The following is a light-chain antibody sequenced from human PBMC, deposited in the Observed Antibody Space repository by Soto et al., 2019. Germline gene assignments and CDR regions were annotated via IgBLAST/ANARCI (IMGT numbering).Light chain of an antibody. CDR1: QGIKNY. CDR2: AAS. Sequence: DIQVTQYPSSLSASVVDRVTITCLASQGIKNYLAWYQQKPGEIPKLLIYAASTLESGIPPRFSGSGSGTDFTLTINNLQPEDVATYYCQRYYNAPFTFGGGTKVDIK. CDR3: QRYYNAPFT. V-gene: IGKV1-27*01. J-gene: IGKJ4*01.